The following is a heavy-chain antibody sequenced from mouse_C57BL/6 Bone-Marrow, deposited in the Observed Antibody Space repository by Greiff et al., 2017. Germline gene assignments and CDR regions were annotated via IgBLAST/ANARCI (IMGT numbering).Heavy chain of an antibody. CDR3: VRSGYYGSLFAY. V-gene: IGHV1-61*01. Sequence: VQLQQPGAELVRPGSSVKLSCKASGYTFTSYWMDWVKQRPGQGLEWIGNINPSDSETNYNQKFKDKATLTVDKSSSTAYMQLSILTSEDSAVYYGVRSGYYGSLFAYWGQGTLVTVSA. D-gene: IGHD1-1*01. CDR2: INPSDSET. CDR1: GYTFTSYW. J-gene: IGHJ3*01.